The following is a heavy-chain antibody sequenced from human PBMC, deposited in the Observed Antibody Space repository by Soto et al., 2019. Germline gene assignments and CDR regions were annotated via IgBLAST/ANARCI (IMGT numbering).Heavy chain of an antibody. CDR3: ASGSRDFSGGSCYSH. V-gene: IGHV5-51*02. CDR1: GYDFARHW. J-gene: IGHJ4*02. Sequence: GESLKILCRASGYDFARHWSGLDEPLPVKGFEWMDNIYPVNTDTTYNPYFHGQVTISTDQSITAAYLQWSSRRASDTASYYCASGSRDFSGGSCYSHWGQGTPVTVSS. CDR2: IYPVNTDT. D-gene: IGHD2-15*01.